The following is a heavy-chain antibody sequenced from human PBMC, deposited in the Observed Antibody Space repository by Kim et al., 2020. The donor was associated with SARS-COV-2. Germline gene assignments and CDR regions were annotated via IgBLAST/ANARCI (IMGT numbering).Heavy chain of an antibody. V-gene: IGHV1-69*01. D-gene: IGHD3-10*01. CDR2: A. Sequence: ANYAQKFQGRVTITADESTSTAYMELSSLRSEDTAVYYCATAREVRGVNDWGQGTLVTVSS. J-gene: IGHJ4*02. CDR3: ATAREVRGVND.